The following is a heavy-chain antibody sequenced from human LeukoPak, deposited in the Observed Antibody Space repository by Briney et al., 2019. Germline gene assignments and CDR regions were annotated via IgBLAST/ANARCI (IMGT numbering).Heavy chain of an antibody. V-gene: IGHV4-61*02. J-gene: IGHJ6*02. CDR1: GGSISSGSYY. CDR3: ARSLSRYDFWSGYRTGMDV. CDR2: IYTSGST. D-gene: IGHD3-3*01. Sequence: SETLSLTCTVSGGSISSGSYYWSWIRQPAGKGLEWIGRIYTSGSTNSIPSLKSRVTISVDTSKTQFSLKLSSVTAADTAVYYCARSLSRYDFWSGYRTGMDVWGQGTTVTVSS.